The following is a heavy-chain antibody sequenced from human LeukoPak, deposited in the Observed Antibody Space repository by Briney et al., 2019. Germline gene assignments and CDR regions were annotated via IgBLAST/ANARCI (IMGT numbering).Heavy chain of an antibody. CDR1: GFTFSNCW. V-gene: IGHV3-74*01. J-gene: IGHJ4*02. CDR2: INGDSSTT. Sequence: PGGSLRLSCAASGFTFSNCWMHWVRQAPGKGLVWVSRINGDSSTTAYADSVKGRFTISRDNAKNTAYLQINSLRAEDTAVYYCVRLKGGYWGQGTLVTVSS. D-gene: IGHD1-26*01. CDR3: VRLKGGY.